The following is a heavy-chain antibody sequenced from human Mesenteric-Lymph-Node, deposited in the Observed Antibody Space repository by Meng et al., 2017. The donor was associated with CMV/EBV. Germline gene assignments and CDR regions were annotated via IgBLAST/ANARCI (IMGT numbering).Heavy chain of an antibody. CDR1: ESTFRNFG. V-gene: IGHV3-30*02. J-gene: IGHJ4*02. CDR2: IRFDGGIK. D-gene: IGHD3-9*01. CDR3: VSEPYDTLTGLPGWYFDT. Sequence: GESLKISCAAPESTFRNFGMHWIRQAPGRGLEWVAFIRFDGGIKYYADSVKGRFTISRDNAENSLYLQMNSLRDEDTALYYCVSEPYDTLTGLPGWYFDTWGQGALVTVSS.